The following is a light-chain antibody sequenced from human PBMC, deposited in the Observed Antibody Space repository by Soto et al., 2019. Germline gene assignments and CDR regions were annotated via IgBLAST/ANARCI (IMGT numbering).Light chain of an antibody. V-gene: IGLV1-51*01. Sequence: QSVLTQPPSVSAAPGQKVTISCSGSSSNIGNNYVSWYQQLPGTAPKLLIYDNNKRPSGIPDRFSGSKSGTSATLGITGLQTGDEADYYCGTWDSSLNVVFGGGTKLTVL. CDR3: GTWDSSLNVV. CDR2: DNN. CDR1: SSNIGNNY. J-gene: IGLJ2*01.